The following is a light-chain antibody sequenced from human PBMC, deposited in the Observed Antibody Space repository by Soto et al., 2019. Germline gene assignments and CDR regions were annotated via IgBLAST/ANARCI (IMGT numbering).Light chain of an antibody. CDR2: GDT. CDR1: SSNIGAAYD. V-gene: IGLV1-40*01. J-gene: IGLJ2*01. CDR3: QSYDSSLRDVV. Sequence: QSVLTQPPSVSGAPGQRVTISCTGSSSNIGAAYDVHWYQHPPGTAPKLLIYGDTNRTSGVPDRFYGSKSGTSASLAITGLHDEDEADYYCQSYDSSLRDVVFGGGTKLNVL.